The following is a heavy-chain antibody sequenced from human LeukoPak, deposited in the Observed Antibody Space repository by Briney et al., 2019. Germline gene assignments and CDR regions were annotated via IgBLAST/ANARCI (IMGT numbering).Heavy chain of an antibody. D-gene: IGHD3-9*01. V-gene: IGHV1-2*02. Sequence: ASVEVSCKASGYTFTGYYMHWVRQAPGQGLEWMGWINPNSGGTNYAQKFQGRVTMTRDTSISTAYMELSRLRSDDTAVYYCARATYYDILTGYSDFDYWGQGTLVTVSS. CDR2: INPNSGGT. CDR3: ARATYYDILTGYSDFDY. J-gene: IGHJ4*02. CDR1: GYTFTGYY.